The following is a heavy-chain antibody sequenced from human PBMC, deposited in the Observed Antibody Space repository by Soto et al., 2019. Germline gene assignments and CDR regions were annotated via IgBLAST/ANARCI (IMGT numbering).Heavy chain of an antibody. V-gene: IGHV3-23*01. CDR2: ISGSGGST. CDR3: APSRGAVAGFDP. J-gene: IGHJ5*02. Sequence: EVQLLESGGGLVQPGGSLRLSCAASGFTFSSYAMSWVRQAPGKGLEWVSAISGSGGSTYYADSVKGRFTISRDNSKNTLYLQMNRLRAEDTAVYYCAPSRGAVAGFDPWGQGTLVTVSS. D-gene: IGHD6-19*01. CDR1: GFTFSSYA.